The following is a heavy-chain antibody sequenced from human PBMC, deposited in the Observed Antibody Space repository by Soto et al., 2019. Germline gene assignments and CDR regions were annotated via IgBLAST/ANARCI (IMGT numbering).Heavy chain of an antibody. J-gene: IGHJ6*02. CDR2: IIPIFGTA. CDR1: GGTFSSYA. D-gene: IGHD1-7*01. V-gene: IGHV1-69*13. CDR3: ARGGITGTTEFYYYYGMDV. Sequence: GASVKVPCKASGGTFSSYAISWVRQAPGQGLEWMGGIIPIFGTANYAQKFQGRVTITADESTSTAYMELSSLRSEDTAVYYCARGGITGTTEFYYYYGMDVWGQGTTVTVLL.